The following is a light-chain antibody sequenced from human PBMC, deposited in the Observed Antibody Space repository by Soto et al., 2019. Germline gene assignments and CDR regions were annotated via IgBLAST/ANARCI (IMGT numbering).Light chain of an antibody. CDR3: AAWDDSLNAL. Sequence: QSVLTQPPSVSGAPGQRVTISCTGNSSNLGAGYDVHWYQQLPGAAPKLVIFGNRNRPSGVPERFSGSKSGTSASLAISGLQSEDEADYYCAAWDDSLNALFGGGTKLTVL. V-gene: IGLV1-40*01. CDR2: GNR. CDR1: SSNLGAGYD. J-gene: IGLJ2*01.